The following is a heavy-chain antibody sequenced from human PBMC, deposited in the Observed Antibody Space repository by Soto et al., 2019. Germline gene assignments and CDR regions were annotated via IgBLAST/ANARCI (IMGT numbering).Heavy chain of an antibody. CDR3: ARSLSGYITHFDY. V-gene: IGHV1-18*01. CDR1: GYTFTSYG. CDR2: ISGHNGNT. Sequence: QVQLVQSGAEVKKPGASVKVSCKASGYTFTSYGISWVRQAPGQGLEWMGWISGHNGNTNYAQKLQGRVTMTTDTSTSTAYRELRSLRSDDTAVYYCARSLSGYITHFDYWGQGTLVTVSS. J-gene: IGHJ4*02. D-gene: IGHD3-22*01.